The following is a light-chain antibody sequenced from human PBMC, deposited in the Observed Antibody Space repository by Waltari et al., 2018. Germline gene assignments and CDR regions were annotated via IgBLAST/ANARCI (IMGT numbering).Light chain of an antibody. CDR3: QQYYDTPFT. CDR2: WAS. J-gene: IGKJ3*01. CDR1: QSVLHNSKNKNS. Sequence: DIVMTQSPDSLAVSLGERATINCKSSQSVLHNSKNKNSLAWYQHKPGQPPKFLIYWASTRESGVPDRFRGSGSGTDFTLTISSLQAEDVAFYYCQQYYDTPFTFGPGTKVDIK. V-gene: IGKV4-1*01.